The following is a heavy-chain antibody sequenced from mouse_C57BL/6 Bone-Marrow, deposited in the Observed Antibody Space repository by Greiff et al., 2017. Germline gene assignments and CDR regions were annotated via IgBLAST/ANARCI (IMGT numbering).Heavy chain of an antibody. D-gene: IGHD1-1*01. V-gene: IGHV1-81*01. CDR2: IYPRSGNT. Sequence: VQLQQSGAELARPGASVKLSCKASGYTFTSYGISWVKQRTGQGLEWIGEIYPRSGNTYYNEKFKGKATLTADKSSSTAYMELRSLTSEDSAVYFCARSHSRYYGSSYWYFDVWGTGTTVTVSA. CDR1: GYTFTSYG. J-gene: IGHJ1*03. CDR3: ARSHSRYYGSSYWYFDV.